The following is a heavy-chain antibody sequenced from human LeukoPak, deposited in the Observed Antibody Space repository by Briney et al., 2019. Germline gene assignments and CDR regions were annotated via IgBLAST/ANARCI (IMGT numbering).Heavy chain of an antibody. J-gene: IGHJ4*02. CDR2: MYTSGST. Sequence: PSETLSLTCTVSGGSISSGSYYWSWIRQPAGQGLEYIGRMYTSGSTNYNPSLKSRVTISVDTSKNQFSLKLSSVTAADTAVYYCAIGGYYFDYWGQGTLVTVSS. V-gene: IGHV4-61*02. CDR1: GGSISSGSYY. D-gene: IGHD3-10*01. CDR3: AIGGYYFDY.